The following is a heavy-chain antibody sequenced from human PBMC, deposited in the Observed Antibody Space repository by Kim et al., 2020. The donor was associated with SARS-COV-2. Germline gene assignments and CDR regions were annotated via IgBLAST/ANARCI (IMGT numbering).Heavy chain of an antibody. V-gene: IGHV4-30-4*01. CDR3: AGAVAVGGTYVY. CDR2: IYSSGST. Sequence: SETLSLTCTVSGGSISSGDYYWSWIRQPPGKGLEWIGYIYSSGSTHYNPSLKSRITISRDTSKNEFSLNLSSVTAADTAVYFCAGAVAVGGTYVYWGQGTLVTVSS. D-gene: IGHD1-26*01. CDR1: GGSISSGDYY. J-gene: IGHJ4*02.